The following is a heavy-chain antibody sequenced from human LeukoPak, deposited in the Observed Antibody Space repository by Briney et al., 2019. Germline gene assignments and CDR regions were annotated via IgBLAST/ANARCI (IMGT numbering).Heavy chain of an antibody. Sequence: PSQTLSLTCTVSGGSISSGDYYWSWIRQPPGKGLEWIGYIYYSGSTHYNPSLKSRVTISVDTSKNQFSLKLSSVTAADTAVYYCASSKWLPSAHYFDYWGQGTLVTVSS. CDR3: ASSKWLPSAHYFDY. CDR2: IYYSGST. V-gene: IGHV4-30-4*01. D-gene: IGHD3-22*01. J-gene: IGHJ4*02. CDR1: GGSISSGDYY.